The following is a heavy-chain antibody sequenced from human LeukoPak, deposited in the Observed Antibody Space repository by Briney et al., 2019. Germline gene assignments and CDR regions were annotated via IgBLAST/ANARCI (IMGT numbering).Heavy chain of an antibody. CDR1: GFTFSSYS. V-gene: IGHV3-48*04. Sequence: GGSLRLSCAASGFTFSSYSMNWVRQAPGKGLEWVSYISSSSSTIYYADSVKGRFTISRDNAKNSLYLQMNSLRAEDTAVYYCASAHDYRTLSNWFDPWGQGTLVTVSS. D-gene: IGHD4-11*01. CDR2: ISSSSSTI. CDR3: ASAHDYRTLSNWFDP. J-gene: IGHJ5*02.